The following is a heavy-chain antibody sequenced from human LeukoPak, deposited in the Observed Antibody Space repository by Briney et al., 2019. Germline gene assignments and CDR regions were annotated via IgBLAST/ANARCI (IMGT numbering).Heavy chain of an antibody. D-gene: IGHD5-18*01. CDR3: AKESLGYNNGYPYFDS. CDR1: GFTFSNYG. CDR2: IWFDRSNE. Sequence: GGSLRLSCAASGFTFSNYGMHWVRQAPGKGLEWVAIIWFDRSNEYYADSVKGRFTISRDNSKNTLYLQMNSLRADDTAVYSCAKESLGYNNGYPYFDSWGQGTLVTVSS. J-gene: IGHJ4*02. V-gene: IGHV3-30*02.